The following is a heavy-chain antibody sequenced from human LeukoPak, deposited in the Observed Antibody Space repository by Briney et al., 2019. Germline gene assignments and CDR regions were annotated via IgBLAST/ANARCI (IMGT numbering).Heavy chain of an antibody. Sequence: GGSLRLSCAASGFIFSNYAMSWVRQAPGKGLEWVSAIVGRGSSTYCADSVKGRFTISRDNSKNTLYLQLNRLRAEDTAVYYCAKWGDYDILTGYYDSDYWGQGTLVTVSS. CDR1: GFIFSNYA. CDR3: AKWGDYDILTGYYDSDY. CDR2: IVGRGSST. V-gene: IGHV3-23*01. D-gene: IGHD3-9*01. J-gene: IGHJ4*02.